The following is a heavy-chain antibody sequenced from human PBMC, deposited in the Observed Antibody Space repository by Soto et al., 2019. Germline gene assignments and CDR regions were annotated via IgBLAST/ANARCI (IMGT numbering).Heavy chain of an antibody. J-gene: IGHJ6*02. Sequence: QVQLQQWGAGLLKPSETLSLTWAVYGGCFRGYYWSWIRQPPGKGLEWIGEIIHSGSTNYNSSLKSRVTIAVDTSKNQFSLKLSSETAADTAVYYCARYMAGMDVWGQGTTVTVSS. CDR3: ARYMAGMDV. D-gene: IGHD3-10*01. CDR2: IIHSGST. CDR1: GGCFRGYY. V-gene: IGHV4-34*12.